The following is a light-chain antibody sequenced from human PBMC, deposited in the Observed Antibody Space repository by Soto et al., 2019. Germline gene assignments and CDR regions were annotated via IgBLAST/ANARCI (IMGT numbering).Light chain of an antibody. V-gene: IGKV3-11*01. CDR1: QSVSSY. J-gene: IGKJ4*01. CDR3: QQRSNWPLT. CDR2: DAS. Sequence: EIVLTQSPPTLSLSPGERATLSCRASQSVSSYLAWYQQKPGQAPRLLIYDASNRATGIPARFSGSGSGTDFTLTISSLEPDDFAVYYCQQRSNWPLTFGGGTKVEIK.